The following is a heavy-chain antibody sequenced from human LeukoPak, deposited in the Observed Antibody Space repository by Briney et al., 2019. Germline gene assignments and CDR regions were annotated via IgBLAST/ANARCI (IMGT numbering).Heavy chain of an antibody. J-gene: IGHJ4*02. CDR1: GFTFSSYA. V-gene: IGHV3-49*04. CDR3: ARNTYSGSYFVDY. D-gene: IGHD1-26*01. Sequence: GGSLRLSCAASGFTFSSYAMHWVRQAPGKGLEWVGFIRSEPYGGTAEYAASVKGRFSISRDDSKRIAYVQMNSLKTEDTAVYYCARNTYSGSYFVDYWGQGTLVTVSS. CDR2: IRSEPYGGTA.